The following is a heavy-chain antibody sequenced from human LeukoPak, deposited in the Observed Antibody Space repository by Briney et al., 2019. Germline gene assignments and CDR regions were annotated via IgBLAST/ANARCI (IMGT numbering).Heavy chain of an antibody. CDR1: GSSIRSSTYY. D-gene: IGHD2-15*01. CDR3: AGVLVVGLTAYFDS. V-gene: IGHV4-39*01. Sequence: SETLSLTCTVSGSSIRSSTYYWGWIRQPPGKGLEWVGNINYSGSTYYNPSLKSRIIISVDASKKQFSLKLSSVSAADTAVYYCAGVLVVGLTAYFDSWGQGALVTVTS. CDR2: INYSGST. J-gene: IGHJ4*02.